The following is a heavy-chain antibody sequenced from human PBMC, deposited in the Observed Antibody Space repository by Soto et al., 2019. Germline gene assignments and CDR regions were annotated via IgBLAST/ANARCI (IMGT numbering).Heavy chain of an antibody. J-gene: IGHJ4*02. CDR2: IYPSVSS. V-gene: IGHV4-38-2*02. CDR1: SLSISCDHY. Sequence: TQSLSCSASSLSISCDHYWSWVRQPPGKGLEWIGSIYPSVSSYHNPSLATRLRLSIDTSKNQFTLNLTSVTAADTALYFCAREKVGTTFFDNWGQG. D-gene: IGHD1-1*01. CDR3: AREKVGTTFFDN.